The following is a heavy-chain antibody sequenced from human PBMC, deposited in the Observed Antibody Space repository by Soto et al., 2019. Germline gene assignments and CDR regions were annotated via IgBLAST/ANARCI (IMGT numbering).Heavy chain of an antibody. V-gene: IGHV4-59*06. CDR3: AREDSTEGGMDV. CDR1: GGSISSYY. Sequence: SETLSLTCTVSGGSISSYYWSWIRQPPGKGLEWIGYIYYSGSTYYNPSLKSRVTISVDTSKNQFSLKLRSVTAADTAVYYCAREDSTEGGMDVWGQGTTVTVSS. D-gene: IGHD4-17*01. J-gene: IGHJ6*02. CDR2: IYYSGST.